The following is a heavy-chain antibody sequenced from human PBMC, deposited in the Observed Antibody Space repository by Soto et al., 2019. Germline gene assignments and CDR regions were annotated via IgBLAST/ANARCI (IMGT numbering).Heavy chain of an antibody. V-gene: IGHV4-34*01. J-gene: IGHJ6*02. Sequence: SGTLSLTCAVYGWSFSGYYWSWIRQPPGKGLEWIGEINHSGSTNYNPSLKSRVTISVDTSKNQFSLKLSSVTAADTAVYYCARGPQRSSWYFGYYYYGMDVWGQGTTVTVSS. CDR3: ARGPQRSSWYFGYYYYGMDV. CDR1: GWSFSGYY. CDR2: INHSGST. D-gene: IGHD6-13*01.